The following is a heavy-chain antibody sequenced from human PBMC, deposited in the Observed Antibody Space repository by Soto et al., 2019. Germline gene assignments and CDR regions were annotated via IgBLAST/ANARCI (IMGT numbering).Heavy chain of an antibody. CDR2: SSRRGDTI. V-gene: IGHV3-48*02. J-gene: IGHJ4*02. Sequence: PGGSLRLSCVASGFSLANYPMNWVRQTPGKGLEWISYSSRRGDTIYYADSVEGRFTVSRDNARNSLSLHMSSLRDEGSALYYCAKGPHTNVGWPYYFESSGQGLPVTVSS. D-gene: IGHD6-19*01. CDR1: GFSLANYP. CDR3: AKGPHTNVGWPYYFES.